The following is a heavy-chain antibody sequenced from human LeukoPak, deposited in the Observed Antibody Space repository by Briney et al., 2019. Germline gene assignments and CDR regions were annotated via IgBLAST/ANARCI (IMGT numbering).Heavy chain of an antibody. D-gene: IGHD6-13*01. CDR1: GYTFTSYD. CDR2: MNPNSGNT. J-gene: IGHJ4*02. CDR3: ARGDKQQLVFSGDY. Sequence: ASVKVSCKASGYTFTSYDINWVRQATGQGLEWMGWMNPNSGNTGYAQKFQGRVTMTRNTSISTAYMELSSLRSEDTAVYYCARGDKQQLVFSGDYWGQGTLVTVSS. V-gene: IGHV1-8*01.